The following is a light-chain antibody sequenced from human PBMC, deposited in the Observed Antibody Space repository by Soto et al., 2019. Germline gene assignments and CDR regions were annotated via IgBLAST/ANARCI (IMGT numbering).Light chain of an antibody. Sequence: DIQMTQSPSSLSASVGDRVTITCRARQDISNYLAWYQQKPGKVPKLLIYAASTLQSGVPSRFSGSGSGTDLTLTISSLQPEDVATYYCQKYNSAPWTFGQGTKVEIK. CDR2: AAS. CDR3: QKYNSAPWT. V-gene: IGKV1-27*01. J-gene: IGKJ1*01. CDR1: QDISNY.